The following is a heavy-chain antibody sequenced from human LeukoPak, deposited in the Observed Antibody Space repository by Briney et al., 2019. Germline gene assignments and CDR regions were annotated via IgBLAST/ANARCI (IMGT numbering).Heavy chain of an antibody. CDR1: GFTFSSYA. Sequence: GSLRLSCAASGFTFSSYAMSWVRQAPGKGLEWVSGVSGSGGTTYYADSVKGRFTISRDNSKNTLYLQMNSLRAEDTAVYYCAKDPVRDIVLMYALWGQGTLVTVSS. J-gene: IGHJ4*02. CDR2: VSGSGGTT. D-gene: IGHD2-8*01. V-gene: IGHV3-23*01. CDR3: AKDPVRDIVLMYAL.